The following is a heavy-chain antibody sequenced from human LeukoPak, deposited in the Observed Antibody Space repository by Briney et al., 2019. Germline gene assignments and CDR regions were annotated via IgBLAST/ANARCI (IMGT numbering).Heavy chain of an antibody. CDR2: ISSSSSYI. D-gene: IGHD6-13*01. J-gene: IGHJ4*02. CDR1: GFTFSIYS. CDR3: ARDLLPYIAAAVATDY. V-gene: IGHV3-21*01. Sequence: PGGSLRLSCAASGFTFSIYSMNWVRQAPGKGLEWVSSISSSSSYIYYADSVKGRFTISRDNAKNSLYLQMNSLRAEDTAVYYCARDLLPYIAAAVATDYWGQGTLVTVSS.